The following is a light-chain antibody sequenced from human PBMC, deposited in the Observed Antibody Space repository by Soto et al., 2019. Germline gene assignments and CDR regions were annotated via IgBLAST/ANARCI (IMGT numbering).Light chain of an antibody. J-gene: IGLJ1*01. V-gene: IGLV2-11*01. CDR1: GNDVGAYNY. CDR2: DVA. Sequence: QSVLTQPRPVSGSPGQSVTISCTGTGNDVGAYNYVSWYQQHPGRPPKLMIYDVARWPSGVPDRFSGSKSGNTDTLNTSGPQAGDQADYFYCSYAEGYTYLFGTGTKVTVL. CDR3: CSYAEGYTYL.